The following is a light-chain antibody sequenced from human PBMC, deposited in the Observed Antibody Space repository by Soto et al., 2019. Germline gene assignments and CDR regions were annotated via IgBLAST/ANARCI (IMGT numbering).Light chain of an antibody. J-gene: IGKJ1*01. V-gene: IGKV1-39*01. CDR2: SAS. CDR1: QSIASY. Sequence: DIQMTQSPSSLSASVGDRVSITCRASQSIASYLSWYQQKPGKAPKLLIYSASTLQSGVPSRFRGSGSGTDFTLTISSLQPEDFATYYCQQSYSIVWTFGQGTKVEIK. CDR3: QQSYSIVWT.